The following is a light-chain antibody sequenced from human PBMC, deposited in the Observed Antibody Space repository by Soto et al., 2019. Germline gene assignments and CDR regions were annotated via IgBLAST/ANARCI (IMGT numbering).Light chain of an antibody. CDR2: DVS. Sequence: QSVLTQPASVSGSPGQSITISCTGTGSDVGGYNYVSWYQQHPVKAPKLMIYDVSNRPSGVSNRFSGSKSGNTASLTISGLQAEDEADYYCSSYISTYVFGTGTKVTVL. J-gene: IGLJ1*01. CDR3: SSYISTYV. V-gene: IGLV2-14*01. CDR1: GSDVGGYNY.